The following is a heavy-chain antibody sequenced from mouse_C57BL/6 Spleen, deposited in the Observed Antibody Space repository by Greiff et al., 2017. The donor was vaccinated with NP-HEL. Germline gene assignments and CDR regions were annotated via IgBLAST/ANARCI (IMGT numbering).Heavy chain of an antibody. V-gene: IGHV14-1*01. CDR2: IDPEDGDT. CDR3: TPYGSSPWFAY. D-gene: IGHD1-1*01. CDR1: GFNIKDYY. Sequence: EVQLQQSGAELVRPGASVKLSCTASGFNIKDYYMHWVKQRPEQGLEWIGRIDPEDGDTEYAPKFQGKATMTADTSSNTAYLQLSSLTSEDTAVYYCTPYGSSPWFAYWGQGTLVTVSA. J-gene: IGHJ3*01.